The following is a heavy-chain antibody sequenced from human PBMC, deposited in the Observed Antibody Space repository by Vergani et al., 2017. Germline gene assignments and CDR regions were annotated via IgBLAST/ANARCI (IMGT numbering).Heavy chain of an antibody. J-gene: IGHJ6*02. D-gene: IGHD2-2*01. CDR2: ISSKAYGRTT. CDR3: ARDKVDIVEVSAAMPVRGDYLSYYYYGMDV. CDR1: GFTFGDYA. Sequence: EVQPVESGGGLVQPGRSLRLSCTASGFTFGDYAMSWVRQAPGKGLEWVGFISSKAYGRTTEYAASVKGRFTISRDDSKSIAYLQMNSLKTEDTAVYYCARDKVDIVEVSAAMPVRGDYLSYYYYGMDVWGQGTTVTVSS. V-gene: IGHV3-49*04.